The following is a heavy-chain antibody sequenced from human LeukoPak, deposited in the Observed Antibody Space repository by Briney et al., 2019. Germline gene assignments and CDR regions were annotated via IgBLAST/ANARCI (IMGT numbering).Heavy chain of an antibody. Sequence: GGSLRLSCAASGFTFSSYWMHWVRQAPGKGLVWVSRINSDGSSTSYADSMKGRFTISRDNAKNTLYLQMNSLRAEDTAVYYCARAESYGSGSYRGMDVWGKGTTVTVSS. CDR1: GFTFSSYW. J-gene: IGHJ6*04. CDR3: ARAESYGSGSYRGMDV. D-gene: IGHD3-10*01. CDR2: INSDGSST. V-gene: IGHV3-74*01.